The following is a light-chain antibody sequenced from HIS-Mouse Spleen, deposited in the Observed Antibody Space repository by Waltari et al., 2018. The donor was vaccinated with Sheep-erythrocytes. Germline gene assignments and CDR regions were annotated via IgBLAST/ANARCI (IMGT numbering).Light chain of an antibody. CDR3: QQFNSYPLT. CDR1: QGISSA. J-gene: IGKJ4*01. Sequence: AIQLTQSPSSLSASVGDRVTITGRASQGISSALAGYQHKPGKAPKLLIYDASSLESGVPSRFSGSGSGADFTLSISCLQPEDFATYYCQQFNSYPLTFGGGTKVEIK. V-gene: IGKV1-13*02. CDR2: DAS.